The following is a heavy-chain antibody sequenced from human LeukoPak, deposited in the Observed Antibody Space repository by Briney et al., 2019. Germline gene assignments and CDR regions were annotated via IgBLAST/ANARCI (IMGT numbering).Heavy chain of an antibody. CDR2: IYYSGST. CDR1: GGSISSGDYY. D-gene: IGHD2-21*01. CDR3: ARGGPPPGHPAYDAFDV. V-gene: IGHV4-30-4*08. Sequence: SETLSLTCTVSGGSISSGDYYWSWIRQPPGKGLEWIGYIYYSGSTYYNPSLKSRVTISVDTSNNQFSLKLNSVTAADTAMYYCARGGPPPGHPAYDAFDVWGQGTMVTVSS. J-gene: IGHJ3*01.